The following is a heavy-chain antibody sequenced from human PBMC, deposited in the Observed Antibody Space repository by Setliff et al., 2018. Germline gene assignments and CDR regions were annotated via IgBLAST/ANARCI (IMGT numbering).Heavy chain of an antibody. Sequence: SETLSLTCAVSGDSISSGNWWSWVRQPPEKGLEWIGEINHSGNTSYNPSLKSRVTILLDTSKNQFSLTLTSVTAADTAVYYCARMTGFQYIDVWGKGTTVTVSS. CDR1: GDSISSGNW. J-gene: IGHJ6*03. V-gene: IGHV4-4*02. CDR3: ARMTGFQYIDV. D-gene: IGHD3-3*01. CDR2: INHSGNT.